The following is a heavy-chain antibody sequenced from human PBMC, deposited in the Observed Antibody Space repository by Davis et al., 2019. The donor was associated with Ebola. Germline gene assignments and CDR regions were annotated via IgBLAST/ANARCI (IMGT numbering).Heavy chain of an antibody. D-gene: IGHD3-10*01. J-gene: IGHJ6*03. CDR2: INPKSGGT. CDR1: GYTFTGYY. Sequence: ASVKVSCKASGYTFTGYYIHWVWQAPGQGLEWMGWINPKSGGTYSAQKFQGRVTMTRDTSISTAYLEVSRLRSDDTAVYHCARAAGIYLDDDPYYYYYMDVWGKGTTVTVSS. CDR3: ARAAGIYLDDDPYYYYYMDV. V-gene: IGHV1-2*02.